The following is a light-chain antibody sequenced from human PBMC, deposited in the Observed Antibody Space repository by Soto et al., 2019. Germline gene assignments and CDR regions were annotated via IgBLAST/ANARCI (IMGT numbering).Light chain of an antibody. CDR1: QSISTE. J-gene: IGKJ2*01. V-gene: IGKV3-15*01. Sequence: EIAMTQSPATLSVSPGERATLSCRASQSISTELAWYQQIPGQPPRLLIYAASTRATGVPARFTGGGSGSDFTLTISGLQSEDFAIYYCQQGHSWPLTFGQGTRLEI. CDR2: AAS. CDR3: QQGHSWPLT.